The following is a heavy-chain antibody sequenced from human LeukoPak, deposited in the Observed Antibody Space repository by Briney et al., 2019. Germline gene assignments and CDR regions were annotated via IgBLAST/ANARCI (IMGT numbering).Heavy chain of an antibody. V-gene: IGHV4-59*08. CDR2: IYYSWST. CDR3: ARHPTPGIAAAGALAFDI. J-gene: IGHJ3*02. CDR1: GGSISSYY. Sequence: SETLSLTCTVSGGSISSYYWSWIRQPPGKGLEWIGYIYYSWSTNYNPSLKSRVTISVDTSKSQFSLKLSSVTAADTALYYCARHPTPGIAAAGALAFDIWGQGTMVTVSS. D-gene: IGHD6-13*01.